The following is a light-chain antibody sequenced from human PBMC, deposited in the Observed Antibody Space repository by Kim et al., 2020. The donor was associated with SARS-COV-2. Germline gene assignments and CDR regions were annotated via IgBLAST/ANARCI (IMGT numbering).Light chain of an antibody. CDR2: LNSDGSH. CDR3: QTWGTGIRV. Sequence: QPVLTQSPSASASLGASVKLTCTLSSGHSCYAIAWHQQQPEKGPRYLMKLNSDGSHSKGDGIPDRFSGSSSGAERYLTISSLQSEDVAVYSGQTWGTGIRVFGGGTQLTVL. V-gene: IGLV4-69*01. J-gene: IGLJ3*02. CDR1: SGHSCYA.